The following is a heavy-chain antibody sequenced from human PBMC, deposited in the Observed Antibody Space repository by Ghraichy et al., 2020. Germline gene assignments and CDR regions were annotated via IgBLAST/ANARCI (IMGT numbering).Heavy chain of an antibody. J-gene: IGHJ4*02. D-gene: IGHD6-19*01. CDR3: AGYRSGWCFDY. CDR1: GYSISSRYY. V-gene: IGHV4-38-2*01. Sequence: SETLSLTCAVSGYSISSRYYWGWIRQPPGKGLEWIANIYQSGSTDYNPSLKSRVTISVDTSKNQFSLRLNSVTAADTAVYYCAGYRSGWCFDYWGQGILVTVSS. CDR2: IYQSGST.